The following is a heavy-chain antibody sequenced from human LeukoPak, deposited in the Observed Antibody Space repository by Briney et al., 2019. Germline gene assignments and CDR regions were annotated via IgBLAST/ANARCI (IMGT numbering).Heavy chain of an antibody. J-gene: IGHJ4*02. Sequence: GRSLRLSCAASGFTFSSYAMHWVRQAPGKGLEWVAVISYDGSNKYYADSVKGRFTISRDNSKNMLYLQMNSLRAEDTAVYYCARDWVEGILDYWGQGALVTVSS. V-gene: IGHV3-30-3*01. CDR1: GFTFSSYA. CDR3: ARDWVEGILDY. CDR2: ISYDGSNK. D-gene: IGHD3-10*01.